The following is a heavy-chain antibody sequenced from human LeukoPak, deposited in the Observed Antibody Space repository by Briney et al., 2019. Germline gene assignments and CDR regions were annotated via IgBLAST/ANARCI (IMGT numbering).Heavy chain of an antibody. D-gene: IGHD2-2*01. J-gene: IGHJ4*02. CDR3: ARDSCSSTSCLSIDDY. CDR2: INPNSGGT. CDR1: GYTFTSYY. Sequence: ASVKVSCKVSGYTFTSYYMHWVRQAPGQGLEWMGWINPNSGGTNYAQKFQGRVTMTRDTSISTVYMELSRLRSDDTAVYYCARDSCSSTSCLSIDDYWGQGTLVTVSS. V-gene: IGHV1-2*02.